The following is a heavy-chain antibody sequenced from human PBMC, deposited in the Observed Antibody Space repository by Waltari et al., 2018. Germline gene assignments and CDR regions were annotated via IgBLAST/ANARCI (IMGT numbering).Heavy chain of an antibody. V-gene: IGHV3-11*01. CDR2: ISSSGTFV. D-gene: IGHD1-26*01. J-gene: IGHJ2*01. CDR3: ARDGGGTNRSYRYFDL. CDR1: GFSLRDSA. Sequence: QVQLVESGGGLVKPGGSLRLSCAASGFSLRDSAMNWMRQAPGKGLEWISHISSSGTFVYYADSVKGRFTISRDNAKNSLYLQMNSLKDEDTAVYYCARDGGGTNRSYRYFDLWGRGTLVRVSS.